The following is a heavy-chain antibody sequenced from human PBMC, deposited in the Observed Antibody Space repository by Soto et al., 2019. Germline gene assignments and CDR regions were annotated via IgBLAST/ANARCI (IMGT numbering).Heavy chain of an antibody. CDR3: ARGDIVLIVYAIGGNYYYYGMDV. D-gene: IGHD2-8*01. J-gene: IGHJ6*02. CDR1: GGTFSNYG. V-gene: IGHV1-69*12. Sequence: QVQLVQSGAEVKKPGSSVRVSCKVSGGTFSNYGISWVRQAPGQGLEWMGGIIPIFDTANYPQKFQGRVTITADESPRTAYMELSSLISEDTAVYYCARGDIVLIVYAIGGNYYYYGMDVWCQGTTVTVSS. CDR2: IIPIFDTA.